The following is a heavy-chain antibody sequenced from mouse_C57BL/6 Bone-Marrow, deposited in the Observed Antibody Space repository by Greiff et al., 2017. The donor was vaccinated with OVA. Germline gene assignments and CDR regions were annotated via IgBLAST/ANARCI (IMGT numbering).Heavy chain of an antibody. CDR2: IYPGSGST. CDR3: GREGPTMITAFDY. J-gene: IGHJ2*01. D-gene: IGHD2-4*01. Sequence: VQLQQPGAELVKPGASVKMSCKASGYTFTSYWITWVQQRPGPGLEWIGDIYPGSGSTNYNETFKSKATLTVDTSSSTAYMQLSSLTSEDAAVDCSGREGPTMITAFDYWGQGTTLTVSS. CDR1: GYTFTSYW. V-gene: IGHV1-55*01.